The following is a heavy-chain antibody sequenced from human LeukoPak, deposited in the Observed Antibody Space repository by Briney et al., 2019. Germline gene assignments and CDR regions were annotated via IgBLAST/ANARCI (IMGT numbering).Heavy chain of an antibody. CDR3: ARAPGYYDSSGYYYFDY. D-gene: IGHD3-22*01. Sequence: ASVKVSCKSSGYIFTSYDIYWVRQATGQGLEWMGWMNPNSGNTGYAQKFQGRVTMTTNTSISTAYMELSSLRSEDTAVYYCARAPGYYDSSGYYYFDYWGQGTLVTVSS. J-gene: IGHJ4*02. CDR1: GYIFTSYD. V-gene: IGHV1-8*01. CDR2: MNPNSGNT.